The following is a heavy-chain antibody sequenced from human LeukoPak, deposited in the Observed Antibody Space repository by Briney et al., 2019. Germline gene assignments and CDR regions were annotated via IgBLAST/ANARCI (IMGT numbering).Heavy chain of an antibody. V-gene: IGHV3-30*15. J-gene: IGHJ6*03. Sequence: GGSLRLYCEGSGFTLSKYAMQWLRQAPGKGREWVVVISHDGSDKHYGDSVKGRFTISRDNPRDTLSLQMSSLRLDDTALYYCARGDFPSFIDVWGKGTSVTVSS. CDR2: ISHDGSDK. CDR1: GFTLSKYA. CDR3: ARGDFPSFIDV. D-gene: IGHD3-16*01.